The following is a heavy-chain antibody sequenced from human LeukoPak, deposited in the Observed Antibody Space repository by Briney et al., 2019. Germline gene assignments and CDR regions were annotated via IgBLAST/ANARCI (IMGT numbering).Heavy chain of an antibody. CDR3: ARISLRAFDV. D-gene: IGHD2/OR15-2a*01. CDR2: ISDIGLST. CDR1: GFIFNSYA. Sequence: GGSLRLSCAASGFIFNSYAMSWVRQAPGKGLEWVSTISDIGLSTYYADSVKGRLTISRDNSKNTLSLLLSSLRADDTAIYYCARISLRAFDVWGQGRTVTVSS. J-gene: IGHJ3*01. V-gene: IGHV3-23*01.